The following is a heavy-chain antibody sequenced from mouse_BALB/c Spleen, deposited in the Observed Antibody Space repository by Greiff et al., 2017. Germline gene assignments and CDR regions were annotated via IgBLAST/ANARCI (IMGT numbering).Heavy chain of an antibody. CDR3: ARENYGNYGLYAMDY. Sequence: EVKVVESGGGLVQPGGSLRLSCATSGFTFTDYYMSWVRQPPGKALEWLGFIRNKANGYTTEYSASVKGRFTISRDNSQSILYLQMNTLRAEDSATYYCARENYGNYGLYAMDYWGQGTSVTVSS. CDR1: GFTFTDYY. CDR2: IRNKANGYTT. V-gene: IGHV7-3*02. J-gene: IGHJ4*01. D-gene: IGHD2-1*01.